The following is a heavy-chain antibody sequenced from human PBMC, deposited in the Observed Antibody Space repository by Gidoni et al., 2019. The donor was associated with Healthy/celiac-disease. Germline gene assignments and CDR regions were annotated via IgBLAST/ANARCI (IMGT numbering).Heavy chain of an antibody. CDR3: ARDRGEYSSSPGYYYYGMDV. Sequence: QVQLVQSGAEVKKPGSSVKVSCKASGGTFSSYAISWVRQAPGQGLEWMGGIIPIFGTANYAQKFQGRVTITADKSTSTAYMELSSLRSEDTAVYYCARDRGEYSSSPGYYYYGMDVWGQGTTVTVSS. CDR2: IIPIFGTA. D-gene: IGHD6-6*01. CDR1: GGTFSSYA. V-gene: IGHV1-69*06. J-gene: IGHJ6*02.